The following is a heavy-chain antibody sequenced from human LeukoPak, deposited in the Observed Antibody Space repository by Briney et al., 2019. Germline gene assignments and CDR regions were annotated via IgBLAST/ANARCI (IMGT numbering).Heavy chain of an antibody. V-gene: IGHV4-59*01. CDR1: GGSISSYY. J-gene: IGHJ3*02. Sequence: PSETLSLTCTVSGGSISSYYWIWIRQPPGKGLEWIGYIYYSGSTNYNPSLKSRVTISVDTSKNQFSLKLSSVTAADTAVYYCASLCSGGSCYSDAFDIWGQGTMVTVSS. CDR3: ASLCSGGSCYSDAFDI. CDR2: IYYSGST. D-gene: IGHD2-15*01.